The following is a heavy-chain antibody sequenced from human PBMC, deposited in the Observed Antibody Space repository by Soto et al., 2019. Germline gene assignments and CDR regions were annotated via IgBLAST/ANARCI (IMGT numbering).Heavy chain of an antibody. V-gene: IGHV4-59*01. CDR1: GGSSGSVD. J-gene: IGHJ3*02. D-gene: IGHD3-16*01. CDR3: ARVGGTYYDYIWGSYPADDAFDI. CDR2: IYYSGST. Sequence: SETKSLTCTVAGGSSGSVDWRRIRQPPGKGLEWIGYIYYSGSTNYNPSLKSRVTISVDTSKNQFSLKLSSVTAADTAVYYCARVGGTYYDYIWGSYPADDAFDIWGQGTMVTVSS.